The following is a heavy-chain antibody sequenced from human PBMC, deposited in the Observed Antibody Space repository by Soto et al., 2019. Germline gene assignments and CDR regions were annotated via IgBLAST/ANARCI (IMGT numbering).Heavy chain of an antibody. J-gene: IGHJ5*02. Sequence: QVQLQESGPGLVKPSQTLSLTCTVSGGSISSGGYYWSWIRQHPGKGLEWIGYIYYSGSTYYNPSLKSRVTISVDTSKNQCALKLSSVTAADTAVYYCAREHCSGGSCYHNWFDPWGQGTLVTVSS. CDR2: IYYSGST. CDR3: AREHCSGGSCYHNWFDP. CDR1: GGSISSGGYY. V-gene: IGHV4-31*03. D-gene: IGHD2-15*01.